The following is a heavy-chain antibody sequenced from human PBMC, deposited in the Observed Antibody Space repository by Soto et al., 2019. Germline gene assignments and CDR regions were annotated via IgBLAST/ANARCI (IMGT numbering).Heavy chain of an antibody. J-gene: IGHJ5*02. CDR3: ARHYCGGGNCYNWFDP. CDR1: GGSISSSTYY. V-gene: IGHV4-39*01. CDR2: IYYSGNT. D-gene: IGHD2-15*01. Sequence: QLQLQESGPGLVKPSETLSLTCTVSGGSISSSTYYWGWSRQPPGKGLEWIGTIYYSGNTYYNPSLKSRVTISVDTSKNQFSLKLSSVTAADTAVYYCARHYCGGGNCYNWFDPWGQGTLVTVSS.